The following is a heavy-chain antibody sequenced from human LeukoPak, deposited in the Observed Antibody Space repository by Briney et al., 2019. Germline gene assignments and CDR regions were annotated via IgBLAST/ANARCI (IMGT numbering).Heavy chain of an antibody. CDR2: ISGSGGST. J-gene: IGHJ4*02. CDR3: AKARTVTTLLDY. D-gene: IGHD4-17*01. Sequence: PGGSLRLSCAASGFTFSSYAMSWVRQAPGKGLEWVSAISGSGGSTYYADSVKGRFTISRDNSKNTLYLQMNSLRAEDTAIYYCAKARTVTTLLDYWGQGTLVTVSS. V-gene: IGHV3-23*01. CDR1: GFTFSSYA.